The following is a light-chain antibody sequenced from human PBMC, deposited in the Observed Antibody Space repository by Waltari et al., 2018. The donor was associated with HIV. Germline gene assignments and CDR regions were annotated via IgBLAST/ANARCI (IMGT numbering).Light chain of an antibody. CDR2: EVS. J-gene: IGLJ2*01. CDR1: SSDVGGYIY. CDR3: SSYTSSSVV. Sequence: QSALTQPASVSGSPGQSITISCTGTSSDVGGYIYISWYQQHPGKAPKPMIYEVSNRPSGVSNRFSGSKSGNTASLTISGLQAEDEADYYCSSYTSSSVVFGGGTKLTVL. V-gene: IGLV2-14*01.